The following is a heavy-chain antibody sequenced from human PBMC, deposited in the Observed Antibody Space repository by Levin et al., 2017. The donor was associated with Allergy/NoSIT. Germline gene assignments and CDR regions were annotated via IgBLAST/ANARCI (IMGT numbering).Heavy chain of an antibody. J-gene: IGHJ4*02. Sequence: SETLSLTCNVSDSSISGINYWGWIRQSPSKGLQWIGRISHTGSTSYSPSLANRVSMSVDKSKKQLSLKLRSVTAADTAMHVCVREGLYSRSLNYYCKDWGEGTLVTVSS. CDR3: VREGLYSRSLNYYCKD. CDR2: ISHTGST. CDR1: DSSISGINY. V-gene: IGHV4-38-2*02. D-gene: IGHD1-26*01.